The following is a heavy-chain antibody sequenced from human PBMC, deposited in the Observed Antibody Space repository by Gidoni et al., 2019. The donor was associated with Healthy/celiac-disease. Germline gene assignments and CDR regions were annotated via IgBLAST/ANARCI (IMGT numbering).Heavy chain of an antibody. V-gene: IGHV3-9*01. CDR1: GFTFDDYA. J-gene: IGHJ4*02. CDR3: AKDRFLYSSSSIDY. D-gene: IGHD6-6*01. CDR2: VSWNSGSI. Sequence: EVQLVESGGGLVQPGRSLRLYCAASGFTFDDYAMHWVRPAPGKGLEWVSGVSWNSGSIGYADSVKGRFTISRDNAKNSLYLQMNSLRAEDTALYYCAKDRFLYSSSSIDYWGQGTLVTVSS.